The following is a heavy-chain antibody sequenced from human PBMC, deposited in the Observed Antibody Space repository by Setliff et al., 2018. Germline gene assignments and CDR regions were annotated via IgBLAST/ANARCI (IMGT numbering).Heavy chain of an antibody. CDR2: VYYSGAA. V-gene: IGHV4-59*01. Sequence: SETLSLTCTVSGGSFSTYYWSWIRQAPGKGLEWIGHVYYSGAANYNPSLKSRVTVSVDTSKNQFSLRLISVTAADTALYYCAIGGGYCDFFDCFPFDNWGQGFLVTVSS. J-gene: IGHJ4*02. CDR3: AIGGGYCDFFDCFPFDN. D-gene: IGHD3-16*01. CDR1: GGSFSTYY.